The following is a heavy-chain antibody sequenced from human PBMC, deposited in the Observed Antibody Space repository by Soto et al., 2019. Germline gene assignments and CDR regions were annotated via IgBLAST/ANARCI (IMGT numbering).Heavy chain of an antibody. CDR3: ARGYCSGGSCYFYYFDY. J-gene: IGHJ4*02. CDR2: IYHSVNT. V-gene: IGHV4-38-2*01. CDR1: GYSITNGYY. D-gene: IGHD2-15*01. Sequence: SETLSLTCAVSGYSITNGYYWGWIRPPPGKGLEWIGSIYHSVNTYYNPSLNSRVTLSIDTSKNQFSLKLSSVTAADTAVYYCARGYCSGGSCYFYYFDYWGQGTLVTVSS.